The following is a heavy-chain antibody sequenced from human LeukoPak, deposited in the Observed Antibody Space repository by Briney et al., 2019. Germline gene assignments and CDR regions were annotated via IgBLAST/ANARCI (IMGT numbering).Heavy chain of an antibody. Sequence: GASVTVSCKASGYTFTGYYMHWVRQAPGQGLEWMGWINLNSGGTNYAQKFQDRVSMTRDTSISTAYMQLSRLRSDDTAVYYCARSPHILTGENFDYWGHGTLLTVSS. D-gene: IGHD3-9*01. J-gene: IGHJ4*01. V-gene: IGHV1-2*02. CDR2: INLNSGGT. CDR1: GYTFTGYY. CDR3: ARSPHILTGENFDY.